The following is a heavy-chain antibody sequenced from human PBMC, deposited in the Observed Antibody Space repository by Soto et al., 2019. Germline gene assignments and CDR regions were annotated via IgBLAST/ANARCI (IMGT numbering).Heavy chain of an antibody. J-gene: IGHJ6*02. D-gene: IGHD4-17*01. CDR3: ARDKSYALAV. V-gene: IGHV1-2*02. Sequence: GASVKVSCKASGYTFTGQYMHWVRQAPGQGLEWMGWINPDSGDTKYAQKFQGRVTMTRDTSISTVYMELSRLKSDDTAVYYCARDKSYALAVWGQGTTVTVSS. CDR2: INPDSGDT. CDR1: GYTFTGQY.